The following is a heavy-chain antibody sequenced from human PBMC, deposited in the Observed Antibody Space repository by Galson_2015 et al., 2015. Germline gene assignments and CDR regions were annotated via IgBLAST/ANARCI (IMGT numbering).Heavy chain of an antibody. Sequence: YLGLSCAASGVTFRCSDMFWVRQAPGKGLVWVAAISIEGRFKFFDDTAYGRFTISRDNSRNTLYLQMNRLRAEDTAVYYCARSLQDYDDSMAFYYWGQGTLFTVSS. D-gene: IGHD3-22*01. CDR1: GVTFRCSD. V-gene: IGHV3-30*03. CDR2: ISIEGRFK. J-gene: IGHJ4*02. CDR3: ARSLQDYDDSMAFYY.